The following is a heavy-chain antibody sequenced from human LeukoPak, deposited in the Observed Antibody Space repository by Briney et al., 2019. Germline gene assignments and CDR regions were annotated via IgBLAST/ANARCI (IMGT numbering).Heavy chain of an antibody. CDR2: IKQDGSEK. V-gene: IGHV3-7*01. J-gene: IGHJ4*02. CDR1: GFTFSSYS. D-gene: IGHD3-22*01. Sequence: GGSLRLSCAASGFTFSSYSMNWVRQAPGKGLEWVASIKQDGSEKYYVDSVKGRFTISRDNAKNSLYLQMNSLRVEDTAVYYCARTGRGSSAPDYWGQGTLVTVSS. CDR3: ARTGRGSSAPDY.